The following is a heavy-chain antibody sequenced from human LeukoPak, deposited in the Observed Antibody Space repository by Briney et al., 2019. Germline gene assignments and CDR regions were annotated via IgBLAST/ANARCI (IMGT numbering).Heavy chain of an antibody. D-gene: IGHD5-18*01. J-gene: IGHJ5*02. CDR3: ARWAGVTDQ. V-gene: IGHV3-7*01. Sequence: GGSLRLSCAASGFTFENYWMSWVRQVPRKGPEWVANIKQGGSVEHYLDSVKGRFTISRDNAKNSLFLQMNSLIAEDTAVYYCARWAGVTDQWGQGTLVTVSS. CDR1: GFTFENYW. CDR2: IKQGGSVE.